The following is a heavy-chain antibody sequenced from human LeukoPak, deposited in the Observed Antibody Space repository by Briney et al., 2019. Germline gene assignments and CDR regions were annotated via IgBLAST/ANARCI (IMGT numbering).Heavy chain of an antibody. CDR1: GFTVISNY. V-gene: IGHV3-66*01. CDR2: IYHGGAT. CDR3: ASREVVPFYYYVMDV. J-gene: IGHJ6*02. Sequence: GGSLRLSCAVSGFTVISNYMNWVRQAPGKGLEWVSVIYHGGATFYADSVKGRFSISRDNSKNTLYLQMNSLRAEDTAVYYCASREVVPFYYYVMDVWGQGTTVTVSS. D-gene: IGHD2-15*01.